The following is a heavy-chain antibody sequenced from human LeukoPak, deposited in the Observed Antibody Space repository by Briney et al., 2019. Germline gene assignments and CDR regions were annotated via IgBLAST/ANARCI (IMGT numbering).Heavy chain of an antibody. CDR1: GFTFSSYS. Sequence: GGSLRLSCAASGFTFSSYSMNWVRQAPGKGLEWVSSISSSSSYIYYADSVKGRFTISRDNAKNSLYLQMNSLRAEDTAVYYCASGPPRGYCSSTSCGPYYYYGMDVWGKGTTVTVSS. D-gene: IGHD2-2*01. J-gene: IGHJ6*04. CDR3: ASGPPRGYCSSTSCGPYYYYGMDV. V-gene: IGHV3-21*01. CDR2: ISSSSSYI.